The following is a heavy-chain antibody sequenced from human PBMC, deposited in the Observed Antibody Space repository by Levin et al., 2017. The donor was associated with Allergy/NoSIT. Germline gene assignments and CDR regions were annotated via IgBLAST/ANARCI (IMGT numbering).Heavy chain of an antibody. Sequence: LSLTCVASGFTFSSSLMHWVRQAPGKGLEWVATILNDGSKKYYSDSVEGRFTVSRDNSKKTVYVEMSSLRPEDTAIYYCARELAIANYWTGYSRLYYFDYWGRGTLVTVSS. V-gene: IGHV3-30*04. CDR3: ARELAIANYWTGYSRLYYFDY. CDR2: ILNDGSKK. J-gene: IGHJ4*02. CDR1: GFTFSSSL. D-gene: IGHD3/OR15-3a*01.